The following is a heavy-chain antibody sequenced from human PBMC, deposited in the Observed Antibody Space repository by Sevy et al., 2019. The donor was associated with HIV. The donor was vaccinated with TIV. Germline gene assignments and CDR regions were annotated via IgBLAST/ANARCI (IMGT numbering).Heavy chain of an antibody. CDR2: ISGSGRFT. J-gene: IGHJ6*02. V-gene: IGHV3-23*01. CDR3: AKGFCSGATCPRDYYYYGMDV. CDR1: EFTFSSYA. Sequence: GGSLRLSCSASEFTFSSYAMSWVRQAPGKGLEWVSSISGSGRFTYYADFVEGRFIISRANSKNTRSVQMNSLRAEDTAVYYCAKGFCSGATCPRDYYYYGMDVWGQGTTVTVSS. D-gene: IGHD2-15*01.